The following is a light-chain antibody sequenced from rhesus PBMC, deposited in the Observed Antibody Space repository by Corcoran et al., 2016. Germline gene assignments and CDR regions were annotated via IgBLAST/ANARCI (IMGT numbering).Light chain of an antibody. CDR2: GAS. CDR1: QSVSGN. V-gene: IGKV3-42*02. CDR3: QQYSTWPLT. J-gene: IGKJ4*01. Sequence: ILMTQSPATLSLSPGERATLSCRASQSVSGNLAWYQQKPGQPPSLLIYGASSRATAIPDRFSGSGSGTNCTLPSSRLEPEGFAVYYCQQYSTWPLTFGGGTKVEIK.